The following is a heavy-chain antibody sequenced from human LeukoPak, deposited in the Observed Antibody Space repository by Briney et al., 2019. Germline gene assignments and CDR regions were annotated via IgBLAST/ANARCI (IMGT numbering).Heavy chain of an antibody. V-gene: IGHV1-2*02. CDR1: GYTFTGYY. D-gene: IGHD1-7*01. Sequence: ASVKVSCKASGYTFTGYYMHWVRQAPGQGLEWMGWINPNSGGTNYAQKFQGRVTMTRDTSISTAYMELSRLRSDDTAVYYCARVGSNWNLHYMDVWGKGTTVTVSS. CDR3: ARVGSNWNLHYMDV. CDR2: INPNSGGT. J-gene: IGHJ6*03.